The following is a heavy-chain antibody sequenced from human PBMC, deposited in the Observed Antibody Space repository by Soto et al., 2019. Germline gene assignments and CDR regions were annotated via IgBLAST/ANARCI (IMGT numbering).Heavy chain of an antibody. J-gene: IGHJ4*02. CDR2: INPNSGGT. V-gene: IGHV1-2*02. D-gene: IGHD3-3*01. CDR1: GYSFTGYN. CDR3: ARARITIFGVVITPADY. Sequence: DSVKVSWKASGYSFTGYNMHWVRQAPGQGLEWMGWINPNSGGTNYAQKFQGRVTMTRDTSISTAYMELSRLRSDDTAVYYCARARITIFGVVITPADYWGQGSLVTVSS.